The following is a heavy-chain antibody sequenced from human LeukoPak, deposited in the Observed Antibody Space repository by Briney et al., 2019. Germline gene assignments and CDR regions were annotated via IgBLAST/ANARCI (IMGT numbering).Heavy chain of an antibody. Sequence: GGSLRLSCAASGFTFDDYAMHWVRQAPGKGLEWVPGISWNSGSIGYADSVKGRFTISRDNAKNSLYLQMNSLRAEDTALYYCAKDTTPSGGAANFDYWGQGTLVTVSS. CDR1: GFTFDDYA. CDR3: AKDTTPSGGAANFDY. CDR2: ISWNSGSI. J-gene: IGHJ4*02. D-gene: IGHD1-26*01. V-gene: IGHV3-9*01.